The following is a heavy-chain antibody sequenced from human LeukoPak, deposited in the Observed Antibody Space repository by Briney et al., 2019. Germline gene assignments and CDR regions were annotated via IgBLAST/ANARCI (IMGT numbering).Heavy chain of an antibody. Sequence: GGSLRLSCSASGFTFSSYTMDWVRQAPGKGLEWVSAIGGSGGSTYYADSVEGRFTISRDNSKNSLYLQMNALRAEDTGAYYCGFIAAAGRWGQGTLVTVSS. D-gene: IGHD6-25*01. J-gene: IGHJ4*02. CDR3: GFIAAAGR. CDR1: GFTFSSYT. CDR2: IGGSGGST. V-gene: IGHV3-23*01.